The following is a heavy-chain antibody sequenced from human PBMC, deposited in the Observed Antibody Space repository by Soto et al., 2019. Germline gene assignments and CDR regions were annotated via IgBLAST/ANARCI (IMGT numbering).Heavy chain of an antibody. CDR2: IIPIIGSA. CDR1: GGTFSSYA. CDR3: AREASPYSSGWPPLVAFDY. D-gene: IGHD6-19*01. V-gene: IGHV1-69*13. Sequence: SVKVSCKASGGTFSSYAISWVRQAPGQGLEWMGGIIPIIGSANYAQKFQGSVTMTADASTSTAYMELSSLRSGDTAVYYCAREASPYSSGWPPLVAFDYWGQGTLGTVSS. J-gene: IGHJ4*02.